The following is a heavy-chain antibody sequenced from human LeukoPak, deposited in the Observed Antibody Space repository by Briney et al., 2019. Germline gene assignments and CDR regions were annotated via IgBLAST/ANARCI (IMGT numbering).Heavy chain of an antibody. Sequence: GGSLRLPCAPSGFPLSSYEMNWVPQAPGKGREWVSYISSSGSTIYYADSVKGRFTISRDNAKNSLYLQMNSLRAEDTAVYYCAELGITMIGGVWGKGTTVTISS. CDR1: GFPLSSYE. V-gene: IGHV3-48*03. J-gene: IGHJ6*04. CDR3: AELGITMIGGV. D-gene: IGHD3-10*02. CDR2: ISSSGSTI.